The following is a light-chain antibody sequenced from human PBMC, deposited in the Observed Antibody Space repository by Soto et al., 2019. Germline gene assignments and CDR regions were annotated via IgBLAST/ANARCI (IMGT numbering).Light chain of an antibody. CDR3: HPRQSWPRT. J-gene: IGKJ1*01. CDR1: QAVNTR. V-gene: IGKV3-11*01. Sequence: EIVLTQSPGTLSSFPGDRVTLSCRASQAVNTRLAWYQHKPGQARRRLIYLASNRAAGVPARFSGSGSGTDFTLTISDVEPEDFAVYYCHPRQSWPRTVGQGTKVDIK. CDR2: LAS.